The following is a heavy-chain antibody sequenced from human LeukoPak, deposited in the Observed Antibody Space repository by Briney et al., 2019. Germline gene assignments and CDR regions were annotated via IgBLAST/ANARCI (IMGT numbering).Heavy chain of an antibody. Sequence: ASVKVSCKASGGTFSSYAISWVRQAPGQGLEWMGGIIPIFGTANYAQKFQGRVTITADESTSTAYMELSSLRSEDTAVYYCARERYFPRRGYSYGYENNWFDPWGQGTLVTVSS. J-gene: IGHJ5*02. CDR1: GGTFSSYA. CDR2: IIPIFGTA. D-gene: IGHD5-18*01. CDR3: ARERYFPRRGYSYGYENNWFDP. V-gene: IGHV1-69*13.